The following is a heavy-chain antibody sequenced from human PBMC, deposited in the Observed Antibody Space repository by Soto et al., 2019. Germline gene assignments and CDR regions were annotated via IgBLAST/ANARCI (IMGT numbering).Heavy chain of an antibody. Sequence: GGSLRLSCAASGFTFSNAWMNWVRQAPGKGLEWVGRIKSKTDGGTTDYAAPVKGRFTISRDDSKNTLYLQMNSLKTEDTAVYYCTTDTLTYYDILTGYRYYYYGMDVWGQGTTVTVSS. CDR1: GFTFSNAW. J-gene: IGHJ6*02. D-gene: IGHD3-9*01. V-gene: IGHV3-15*07. CDR2: IKSKTDGGTT. CDR3: TTDTLTYYDILTGYRYYYYGMDV.